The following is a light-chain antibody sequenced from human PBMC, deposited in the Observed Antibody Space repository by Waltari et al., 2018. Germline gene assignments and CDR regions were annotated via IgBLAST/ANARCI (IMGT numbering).Light chain of an antibody. Sequence: EVVLTQSPATLSVSPGERATLSCRASQSVNYYLAWYQQKDGQAPRLLIYGASTRATGIPARFSGSGSGTEFTLSISSLQSEDFAIYYCQQSYSTPRTFGQGTKVEIK. J-gene: IGKJ1*01. CDR2: GAS. CDR3: QQSYSTPRT. CDR1: QSVNYY. V-gene: IGKV3-15*01.